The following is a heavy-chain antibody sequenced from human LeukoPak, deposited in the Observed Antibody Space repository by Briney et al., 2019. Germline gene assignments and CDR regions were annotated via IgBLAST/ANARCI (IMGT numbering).Heavy chain of an antibody. CDR1: GFTFSSYG. D-gene: IGHD3-9*01. CDR2: ISYDGGNK. J-gene: IGHJ4*02. Sequence: GGSLRLSCAASGFTFSSYGIHWVRQAPGKGLEWVAVISYDGGNKYFADSVKGRFTISRDNSKNTLYLQMNSLRAEDTAVYYCAKDPTPLRTIFWLNYFDYWGQGTLVTVSS. CDR3: AKDPTPLRTIFWLNYFDY. V-gene: IGHV3-30*18.